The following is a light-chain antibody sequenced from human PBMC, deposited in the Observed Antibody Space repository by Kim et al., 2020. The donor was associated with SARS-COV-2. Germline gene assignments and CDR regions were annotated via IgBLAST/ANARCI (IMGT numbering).Light chain of an antibody. Sequence: ATINCKSSQSVLYSANNKNYLAWYQQKPGQPPKLLIYWASTRESGVPDRFSASGSGTDFTLTISSLQAEDVAFYYCQQYYTHPPTFGQGTKVDIK. CDR2: WAS. CDR1: QSVLYSANNKNY. J-gene: IGKJ1*01. V-gene: IGKV4-1*01. CDR3: QQYYTHPPT.